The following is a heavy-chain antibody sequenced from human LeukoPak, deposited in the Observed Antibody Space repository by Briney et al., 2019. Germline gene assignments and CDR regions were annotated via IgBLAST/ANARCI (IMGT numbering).Heavy chain of an antibody. J-gene: IGHJ4*02. V-gene: IGHV3-30*02. CDR1: GFTFSSYG. CDR3: AKERNYYDSSGYYSVAGGPDY. Sequence: SGGSLRLSCAASGFTFSSYGMHWVRQAPGKGLEWVAFIRYDGSNKYYADSVKGRFTISRDDPKNTLYLQMNSLRAEDTAVYYCAKERNYYDSSGYYSVAGGPDYWGQGTLVTVSS. CDR2: IRYDGSNK. D-gene: IGHD3-22*01.